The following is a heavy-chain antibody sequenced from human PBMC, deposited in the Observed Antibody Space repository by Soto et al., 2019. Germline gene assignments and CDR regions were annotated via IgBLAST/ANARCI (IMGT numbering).Heavy chain of an antibody. CDR3: AHKSRYSHCAFDV. Sequence: QITLKESGPTLVKPTQTLTLTCTFSGFSLSTSGVGVGWIRQPRGKALEWLALIYWDDDKRYSPSLKSRHTTTKNTTKSQVVLRMTNIDPVDTATYYCAHKSRYSHCAFDVGAQGTIVTVSS. J-gene: IGHJ3*01. CDR2: IYWDDDK. D-gene: IGHD5-18*01. V-gene: IGHV2-5*02. CDR1: GFSLSTSGVG.